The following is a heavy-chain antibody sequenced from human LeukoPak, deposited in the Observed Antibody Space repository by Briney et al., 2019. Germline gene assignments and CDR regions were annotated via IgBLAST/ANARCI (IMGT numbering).Heavy chain of an antibody. Sequence: GGSLRLSCAASGFTFSSYAMSWVRQAPGKGLEWVSAITDSGNNAVYADSVKGRFTFSRDNSKNTLSLQMNSLRPEDTAVYFCAKGRLRYWSHGNCYPLDYWGQGALVTVSS. D-gene: IGHD2-15*01. CDR1: GFTFSSYA. CDR2: ITDSGNNA. V-gene: IGHV3-23*01. J-gene: IGHJ4*02. CDR3: AKGRLRYWSHGNCYPLDY.